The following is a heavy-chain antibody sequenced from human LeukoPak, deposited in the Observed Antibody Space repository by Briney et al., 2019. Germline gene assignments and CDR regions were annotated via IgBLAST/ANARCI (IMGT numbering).Heavy chain of an antibody. D-gene: IGHD1-7*01. Sequence: ASVKVPCKASGYTFSDYGINWVRQAPGQALEWMGWISGHNGHTNYAQRFQARVTMTTDTSTSTAYMELRSLRSDDTAVYFCARFPQPGTTSFFYHYMDVWGKGTTVTVSS. J-gene: IGHJ6*03. CDR1: GYTFSDYG. CDR2: ISGHNGHT. V-gene: IGHV1-18*04. CDR3: ARFPQPGTTSFFYHYMDV.